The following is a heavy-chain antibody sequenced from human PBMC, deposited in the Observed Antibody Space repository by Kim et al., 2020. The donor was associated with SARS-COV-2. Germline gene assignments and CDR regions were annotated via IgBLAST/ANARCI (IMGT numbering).Heavy chain of an antibody. CDR3: TRVDSDYWGDRYAFDI. J-gene: IGHJ3*02. D-gene: IGHD4-4*01. CDR2: ISYSGST. CDR1: GGSISSGRYF. Sequence: TLSLTCTVSGGSISSGRYFWSWIRQQPGKGLEWIGYISYSGSTYYNPSLKSRVIISVDTSKNLFSLKVNSVTAADTAVYYCTRVDSDYWGDRYAFDIW. V-gene: IGHV4-31*03.